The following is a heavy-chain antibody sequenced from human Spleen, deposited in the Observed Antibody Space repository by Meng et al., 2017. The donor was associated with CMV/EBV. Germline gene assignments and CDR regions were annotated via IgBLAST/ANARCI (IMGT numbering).Heavy chain of an antibody. V-gene: IGHV4-34*01. CDR3: ARIRWLQFPGAFDV. Sequence: VDGGSFSGYYWTWIRQPPGKRLEWIGEIDHTGRTNDNPSLKSRVTISIDTSKNQFSLRLTSVTAADTAVYYCARIRWLQFPGAFDVWGQGIMVTVSS. D-gene: IGHD5-24*01. CDR1: GGSFSGYY. CDR2: IDHTGRT. J-gene: IGHJ3*01.